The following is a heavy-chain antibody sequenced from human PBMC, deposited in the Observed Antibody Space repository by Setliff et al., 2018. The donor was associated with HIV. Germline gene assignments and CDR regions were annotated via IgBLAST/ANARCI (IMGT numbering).Heavy chain of an antibody. Sequence: PSETLSLTCAVSGASISSSYWWNWVRQPPGKGLEWIGYISYSGSTYYNPSLKSRVTISVDTSKNQFSLKLSSVTAADTAVYYCARGGIGDYYYYYMDVWGKGTTVTVSS. CDR2: ISYSGST. D-gene: IGHD3-10*01. V-gene: IGHV4-4*02. CDR1: GASISSSYW. J-gene: IGHJ6*03. CDR3: ARGGIGDYYYYYMDV.